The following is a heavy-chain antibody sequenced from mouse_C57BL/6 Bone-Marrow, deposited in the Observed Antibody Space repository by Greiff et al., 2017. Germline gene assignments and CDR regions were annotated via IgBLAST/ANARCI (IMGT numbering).Heavy chain of an antibody. Sequence: VKLVESGPGLVAPSQSLSITCTVSGFSLTSYAISWVRQPPGKGLEWLGVIWTGGGTNYNSALKSRLSISKDNSKSQVFLKMNSLQTDDTAMYYGASVAYYSNYPYYAKDYWGQGTSVTVSS. D-gene: IGHD2-5*01. CDR3: ASVAYYSNYPYYAKDY. CDR2: IWTGGGT. CDR1: GFSLTSYA. J-gene: IGHJ4*01. V-gene: IGHV2-9-1*01.